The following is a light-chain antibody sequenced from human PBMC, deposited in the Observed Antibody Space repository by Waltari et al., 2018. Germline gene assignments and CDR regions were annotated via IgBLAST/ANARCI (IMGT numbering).Light chain of an antibody. CDR1: STDIGGYNF. V-gene: IGLV2-14*01. CDR2: EAS. CDR3: SSHTTIASHVI. J-gene: IGLJ2*01. Sequence: QSALTQPASVSGSPGQPITISCTGTSTDIGGYNFVPWYQQPPGKAPKTTIYEASNRPSGVSNRFSGSKSGNTASLTVSGLQAEDEADYYCSSHTTIASHVIFGGGTKVTVL.